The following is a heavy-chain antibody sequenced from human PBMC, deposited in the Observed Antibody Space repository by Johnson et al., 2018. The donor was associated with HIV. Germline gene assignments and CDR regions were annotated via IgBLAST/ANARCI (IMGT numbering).Heavy chain of an antibody. CDR1: GFTFSSYE. CDR2: ITSRGSTL. Sequence: VQLVESGGGSVQPGGSLRLSCAASGFTFSSYEMHWVRQAPGKGLEWVSDITSRGSTLYYADSVKGRFSISRDNAKNSLYLQMNSLRPEDTAVYYCERDRRSSWTRQGFDIWGQGTMVNVSS. V-gene: IGHV3-48*03. J-gene: IGHJ3*02. CDR3: ERDRRSSWTRQGFDI. D-gene: IGHD6-13*01.